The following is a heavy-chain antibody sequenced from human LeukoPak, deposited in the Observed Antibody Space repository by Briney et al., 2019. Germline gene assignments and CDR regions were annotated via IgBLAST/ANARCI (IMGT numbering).Heavy chain of an antibody. V-gene: IGHV1-2*05. Sequence: VSVKVSCKASGYMFTGYYFHWVRQAPGQGLEWMGRINRNTGGTNYAQQFQGRVTLTRDAPISTVYMELSRLRSDDTVVYYCARDLSGYYDSSGYYWSNDYWGQGTLVTVSS. CDR3: ARDLSGYYDSSGYYWSNDY. D-gene: IGHD3-22*01. CDR2: INRNTGGT. J-gene: IGHJ4*02. CDR1: GYMFTGYY.